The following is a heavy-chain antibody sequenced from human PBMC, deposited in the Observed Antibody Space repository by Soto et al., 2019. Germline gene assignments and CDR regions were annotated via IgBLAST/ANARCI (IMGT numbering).Heavy chain of an antibody. J-gene: IGHJ4*01. CDR2: INPNGDTT. V-gene: IGHV1-46*01. CDR3: AREGATAAKMFDY. D-gene: IGHD2-2*01. CDR1: GYTFSNYY. Sequence: ASVKVSCKASGYTFSNYYMHWVRQAPGQGLEWTGGINPNGDTTYYAQKFLGRLTVTRDTSTSTVYMELSSLRSDDTAVYYCAREGATAAKMFDYWGQGTLVTVSS.